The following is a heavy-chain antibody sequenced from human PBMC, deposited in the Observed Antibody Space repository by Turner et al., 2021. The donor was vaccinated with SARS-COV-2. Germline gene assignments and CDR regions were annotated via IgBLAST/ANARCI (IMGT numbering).Heavy chain of an antibody. CDR1: GGSITSYY. CDR2: VYYDGSS. Sequence: QVQLQESGPGLVKPSETLSLTCRVAGGSITSYYWSWIRQAPGKGLEWIGYVYYDGSSNYNPSLKSRVTISVDTSKNQFSLKLTSVTAADTAVYYGASGSGSYSAWYFDYWGQGTLVTVSS. J-gene: IGHJ4*02. CDR3: ASGSGSYSAWYFDY. V-gene: IGHV4-59*01. D-gene: IGHD2-21*02.